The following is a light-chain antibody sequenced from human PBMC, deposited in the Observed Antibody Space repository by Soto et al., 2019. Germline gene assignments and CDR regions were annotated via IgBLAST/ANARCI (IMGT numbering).Light chain of an antibody. Sequence: QSVLTQAASVSGSPGQSITISCAGTSIDVGAYDYVSWYQQHPGKAPKLIIYDVSNRPSGVSNRFSGSKSGNTASLTISGLQAEDEADYYCSSYTSSSTLVVFGGGTKLTVL. CDR3: SSYTSSSTLVV. J-gene: IGLJ2*01. CDR2: DVS. V-gene: IGLV2-14*01. CDR1: SIDVGAYDY.